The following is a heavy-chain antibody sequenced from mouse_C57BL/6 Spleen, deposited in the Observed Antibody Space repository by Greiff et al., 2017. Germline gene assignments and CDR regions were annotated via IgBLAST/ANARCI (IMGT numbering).Heavy chain of an antibody. CDR3: AREEGTWYFDV. J-gene: IGHJ1*03. CDR1: GYAFSSSW. CDR2: IYPGDGDT. Sequence: QVQLQQSGPELVKPGASVKISCKASGYAFSSSWMNWVKQRPGKGLEWIGRIYPGDGDTNYNGKFKGKATLTADKSSSTAYMQLSSLTSEDSAVYFCAREEGTWYFDVWGTGTTVTVSS. V-gene: IGHV1-82*01.